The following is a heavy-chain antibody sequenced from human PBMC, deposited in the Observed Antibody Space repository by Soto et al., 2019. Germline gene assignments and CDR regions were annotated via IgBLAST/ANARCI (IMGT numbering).Heavy chain of an antibody. CDR3: AAGTTSSWYGY. D-gene: IGHD6-13*01. V-gene: IGHV3-23*01. CDR2: ISDSGAGT. Sequence: TGGSLRLSCAASGLSFSSYAMSWVRQAPGKGLEWVSLISDSGAGTYYGDSVKGQFTISRDNSKNTLYLQMNSLRVEDTAVYFCAAGTTSSWYGYWGQGALVTVSS. CDR1: GLSFSSYA. J-gene: IGHJ4*02.